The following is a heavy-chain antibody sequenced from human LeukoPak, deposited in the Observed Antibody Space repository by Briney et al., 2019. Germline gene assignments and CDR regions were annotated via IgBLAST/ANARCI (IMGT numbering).Heavy chain of an antibody. J-gene: IGHJ4*02. Sequence: GASVKVSCKASGYTFTRYYMHWVRQARGQGLEWMGIIDPSGGSTSYAQKFQGRVTMTRDTSTSTVYMDLSSLRSEDTAVYYCARDKSGTTQGDSDYWGQGTLVTVSS. CDR3: ARDKSGTTQGDSDY. V-gene: IGHV1-46*01. D-gene: IGHD1-1*01. CDR2: IDPSGGST. CDR1: GYTFTRYY.